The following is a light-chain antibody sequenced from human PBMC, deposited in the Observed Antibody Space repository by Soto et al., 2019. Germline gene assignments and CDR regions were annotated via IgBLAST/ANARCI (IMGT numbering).Light chain of an antibody. CDR1: QSVSSN. CDR3: QQYNNWPSWT. V-gene: IGKV3-15*01. J-gene: IGKJ1*01. Sequence: EIVMTQSPATLSVSPGERATLSCRASQSVSSNLDWYQQKPGQAPRLLIYGASTRATGIPARFSGSGSGTEFTLIISSLQSEDFAVYYCQQYNNWPSWTFGQGTKVEIK. CDR2: GAS.